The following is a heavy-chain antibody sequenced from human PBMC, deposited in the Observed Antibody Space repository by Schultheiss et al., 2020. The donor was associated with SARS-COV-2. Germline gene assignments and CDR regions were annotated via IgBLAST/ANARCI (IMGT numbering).Heavy chain of an antibody. V-gene: IGHV4-59*08. CDR1: GGSISSYY. Sequence: SETLSLTCTVSGGSISSYYWSWIRQPPGKGLEWIGYIYYSGSTNYNPSLKSRVTISVDTSKNQFSLKLSSVTAADTAVYYCARQRYSSSWYNFDYWGQGTLVTVSS. J-gene: IGHJ4*02. CDR3: ARQRYSSSWYNFDY. D-gene: IGHD6-13*01. CDR2: IYYSGST.